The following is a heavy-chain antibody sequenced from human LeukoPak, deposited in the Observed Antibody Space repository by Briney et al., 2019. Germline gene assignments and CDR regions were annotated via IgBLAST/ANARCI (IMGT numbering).Heavy chain of an antibody. CDR1: GGSISTSG. Sequence: PAGTLSLTCTASGGSISTSGYYWVCQGQGQGREGVAVMSPDGSDKYYVDSVKSRFTISRDKSKNTLYLQMNSLRTEDTAVYYCARAVGYGVNYYYYGMDVWGQGTTVTVSS. CDR3: ARAVGYGVNYYYYGMDV. J-gene: IGHJ6*02. CDR2: MSPDGSDK. D-gene: IGHD4-17*01. V-gene: IGHV3-30*03.